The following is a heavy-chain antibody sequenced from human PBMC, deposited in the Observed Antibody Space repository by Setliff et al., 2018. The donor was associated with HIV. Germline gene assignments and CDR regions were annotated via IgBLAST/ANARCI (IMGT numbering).Heavy chain of an antibody. CDR3: ARDPGSSSFDY. Sequence: GGSLRLSCAASGFTFSDYWMSWVRQAPGKGLEFVANIKEDGSVTNYVDSVKGRFTISRDNAKNLVFLQMSSLRAEDTAAYYCARDPGSSSFDYWGQGTPVTVSS. V-gene: IGHV3-7*03. D-gene: IGHD6-19*01. CDR1: GFTFSDYW. J-gene: IGHJ4*02. CDR2: IKEDGSVT.